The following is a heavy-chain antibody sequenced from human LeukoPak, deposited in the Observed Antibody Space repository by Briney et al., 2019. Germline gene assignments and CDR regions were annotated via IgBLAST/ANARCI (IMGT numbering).Heavy chain of an antibody. CDR1: GYTFTSYY. D-gene: IGHD3-22*01. CDR2: INPSGGST. CDR3: ARDWAKYYYDSSGYYPYYYYGMDV. Sequence: ASVKVSCKASGYTFTSYYMHWVRQAPGQGLEWMGIINPSGGSTSYAQKFQGRVTMTRETSTSTVYMELSSLRSEDTAVYYCARDWAKYYYDSSGYYPYYYYGMDVWGQGTTVTVSS. J-gene: IGHJ6*02. V-gene: IGHV1-46*01.